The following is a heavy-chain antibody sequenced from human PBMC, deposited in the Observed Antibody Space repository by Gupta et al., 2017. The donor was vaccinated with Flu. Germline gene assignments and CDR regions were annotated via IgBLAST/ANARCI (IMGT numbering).Heavy chain of an antibody. CDR1: GFTFSNYY. CDR2: ITGDASTT. V-gene: IGHV3-74*01. Sequence: LSCAASGFTFSNYYMHWVRQAPGKGLVWVARITGDASTTTHADSVKGRFTISRDNAKNTLYLQMNSLRAEDTAVYYCARVAKDGGGYRVPEERGQRTLVTVSS. D-gene: IGHD2-15*01. CDR3: ARVAKDGGGYRVPEE. J-gene: IGHJ4*02.